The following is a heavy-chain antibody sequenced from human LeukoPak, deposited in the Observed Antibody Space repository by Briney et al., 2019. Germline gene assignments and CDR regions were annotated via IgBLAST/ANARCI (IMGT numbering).Heavy chain of an antibody. D-gene: IGHD4-11*01. J-gene: IGHJ6*02. CDR3: TGDSKYVMDV. CDR2: IYSDGSNT. CDR1: GFTFSSYW. V-gene: IGHV3-74*01. Sequence: PGRSLILSCAASGFTFSSYWMHWVRQAPGKGLVWVSRIYSDGSNTIYADSVKGRFTISRDNAKNTLYLQMNSLTAEDTAIYYCTGDSKYVMDVWGQGTTVTVSS.